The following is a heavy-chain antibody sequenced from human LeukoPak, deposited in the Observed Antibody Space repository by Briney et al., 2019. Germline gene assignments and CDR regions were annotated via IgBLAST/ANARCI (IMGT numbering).Heavy chain of an antibody. V-gene: IGHV3-66*01. D-gene: IGHD5-24*01. CDR2: IYSSGIT. J-gene: IGHJ4*02. CDR3: AREFRDGYNHWLD. CDR1: GFIVSSNY. Sequence: GGSLRLSCAASGFIVSSNYMSWVRQAPGKGLEWVSVIYSSGITYYADSLKGRFTISRDNSKNTLYLQMNSLRAEDTAVYYCAREFRDGYNHWLDWGQGTLVTVSS.